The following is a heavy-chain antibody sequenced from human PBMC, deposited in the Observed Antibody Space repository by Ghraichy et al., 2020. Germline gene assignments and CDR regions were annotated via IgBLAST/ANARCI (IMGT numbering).Heavy chain of an antibody. CDR3: ARGRGFGFGIDY. CDR2: LYNRGNT. J-gene: IGHJ4*02. CDR1: GGSVSGDDHY. V-gene: IGHV4-61*08. Sequence: SETLSLTCAVSGGSVSGDDHYWAWIRQPPGKALEWIGHLYNRGNTIYNVSLKSRVSISEDTSKNQFSLKLYSVTAADTAFYYCARGRGFGFGIDYWGQGTLVTVSS. D-gene: IGHD3-16*01.